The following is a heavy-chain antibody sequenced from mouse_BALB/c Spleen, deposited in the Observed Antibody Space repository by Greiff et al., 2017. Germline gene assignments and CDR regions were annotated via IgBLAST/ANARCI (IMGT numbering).Heavy chain of an antibody. V-gene: IGHV5-6*01. CDR2: ISSGGSYT. CDR1: GFTFSSYG. J-gene: IGHJ4*01. CDR3: ASTVTLYYYAMDY. D-gene: IGHD2-5*01. Sequence: EVMLVESGGDLVKPGGSLKLPCAASGFTFSSYGMSWVRQTPDKRLEWVATISSGGSYTYYPDSVKGRFTISRDNAKNTLYLQMSSLKSEDTAMYYCASTVTLYYYAMDYWGQGTSVTVSS.